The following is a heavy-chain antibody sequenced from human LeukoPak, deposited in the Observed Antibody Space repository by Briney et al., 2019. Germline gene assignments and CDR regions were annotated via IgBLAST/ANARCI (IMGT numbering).Heavy chain of an antibody. CDR3: ARNYYDTPPDY. Sequence: ASVKVSCKASGGTFSSYAISWVRQAPGQGLEWMGRITPIFGIANYAQKFQGRVTITADKSTSTAYMELSSLRSEDTAVYYCARNYYDTPPDYWGQGTLVTVSS. V-gene: IGHV1-69*04. CDR2: ITPIFGIA. J-gene: IGHJ4*02. D-gene: IGHD3-22*01. CDR1: GGTFSSYA.